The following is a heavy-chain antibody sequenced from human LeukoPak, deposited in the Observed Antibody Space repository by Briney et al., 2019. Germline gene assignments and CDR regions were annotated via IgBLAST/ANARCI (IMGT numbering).Heavy chain of an antibody. D-gene: IGHD6-13*01. V-gene: IGHV4-39*02. CDR1: GGSISSSSYY. CDR3: ARDPTTESSSWLYNWFDP. CDR2: IYYSGST. Sequence: SETLSLTCTVSGGSISSSSYYWGWIRQPPGKGLEWIGSIYYSGSTYYNPSLNSRVTITVKPPKNQFSPKLSSVTAADPAVYYCARDPTTESSSWLYNWFDPWGQGTLVTVSS. J-gene: IGHJ5*02.